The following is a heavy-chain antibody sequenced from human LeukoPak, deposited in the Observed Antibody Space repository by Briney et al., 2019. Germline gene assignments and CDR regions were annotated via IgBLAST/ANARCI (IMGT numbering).Heavy chain of an antibody. CDR3: ARDSGYGSGALDAFDI. CDR1: GFTFSSYS. V-gene: IGHV3-48*04. Sequence: GGSLRLSCAASGFTFSSYSMNWVRQAPGKGLEWVSYISSSSNTIYYADSVKGRFTISRDNAKNSLYLQMNSLRAEDTAVYYCARDSGYGSGALDAFDIWGQGTMVTVSS. D-gene: IGHD3-10*01. J-gene: IGHJ3*02. CDR2: ISSSSNTI.